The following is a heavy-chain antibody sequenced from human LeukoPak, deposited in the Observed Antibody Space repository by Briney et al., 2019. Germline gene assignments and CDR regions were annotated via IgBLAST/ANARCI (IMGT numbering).Heavy chain of an antibody. D-gene: IGHD2/OR15-2a*01. CDR1: GYTFSGYF. J-gene: IGHJ4*02. CDR3: ATGRVIVVNY. Sequence: GASVKVSCKASGYTFSGYFMHWVQQAPGKGLVWMGRVDPEDGKTKYAEKFQGRVTITADTSTDTVYMELSGLTSADTAVYYCATGRVIVVNYWGQGTLVTVSS. V-gene: IGHV1-69-2*01. CDR2: VDPEDGKT.